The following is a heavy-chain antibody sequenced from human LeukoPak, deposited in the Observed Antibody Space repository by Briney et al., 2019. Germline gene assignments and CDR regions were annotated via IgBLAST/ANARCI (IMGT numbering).Heavy chain of an antibody. CDR1: GYSISSGYY. V-gene: IGHV4-38-2*01. D-gene: IGHD3-16*01. Sequence: KPSETLSLTCAVSGYSISSGYYWGWIRQPPGQGLEWIGSIYHSGSTYYNPSLKSRVTISVDTSKNQFSLNLSSVTAADTAVYYCARGRLGDSFDYWGQGTLVTVSS. CDR3: ARGRLGDSFDY. CDR2: IYHSGST. J-gene: IGHJ4*02.